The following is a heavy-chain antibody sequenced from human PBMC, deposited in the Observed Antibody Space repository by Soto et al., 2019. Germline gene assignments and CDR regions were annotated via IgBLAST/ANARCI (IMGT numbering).Heavy chain of an antibody. CDR2: IYPGDSDT. J-gene: IGHJ6*02. CDR1: GYSFTSYW. D-gene: IGHD2-8*01. Sequence: PGESLKISCKGSGYSFTSYWIGWVRQMPGKGLEWMGIIYPGDSDTRYSPSFQGQVTISADKSISTAYLQWSSLKASDTAMYYCARLKGYCTNGVCHMGYYYYYYGMDVWGQGTTVTAP. V-gene: IGHV5-51*01. CDR3: ARLKGYCTNGVCHMGYYYYYYGMDV.